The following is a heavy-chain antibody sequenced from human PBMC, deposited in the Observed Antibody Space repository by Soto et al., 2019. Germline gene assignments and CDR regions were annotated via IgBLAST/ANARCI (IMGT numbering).Heavy chain of an antibody. Sequence: QVQLQESGPGLVKPSQTLSLTCTVSGGSISSGDYYWSWIRQPPGKGLEWIGYIYYSGSTYYNPSLKSRVTISVDTSKNQFSLKLSSVTAADTAVYYCARSVVPAATYNWFDPWGQGTLVTVSS. CDR2: IYYSGST. J-gene: IGHJ5*02. CDR1: GGSISSGDYY. V-gene: IGHV4-30-4*01. CDR3: ARSVVPAATYNWFDP. D-gene: IGHD2-2*01.